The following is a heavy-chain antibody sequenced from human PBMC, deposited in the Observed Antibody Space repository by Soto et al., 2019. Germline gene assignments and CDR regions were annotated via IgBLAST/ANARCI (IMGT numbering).Heavy chain of an antibody. CDR2: IYYSGST. V-gene: IGHV4-59*01. CDR3: ARTIVPRSDFDY. D-gene: IGHD2-15*01. CDR1: GGSISSYD. J-gene: IGHJ4*02. Sequence: PSETLSLTCTVSGGSISSYDWSWIRQPPGKGLEWIGYIYYSGSTNYNPSLKSRVTISVDTSKNQFSLKLSSVTAADTAVYYCARTIVPRSDFDYWGQGTLVTVSS.